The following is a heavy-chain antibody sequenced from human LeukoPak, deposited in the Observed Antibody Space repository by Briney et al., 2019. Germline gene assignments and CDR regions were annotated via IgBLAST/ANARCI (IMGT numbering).Heavy chain of an antibody. J-gene: IGHJ4*02. CDR2: LYSDGST. V-gene: IGHV3-53*01. Sequence: GGSLRLSCVASGFSVSSNYMSWVRQAPGKGLEWVSLLYSDGSTFYADSVKGRFTISRDDSKNTLYLQMNRLRAEDTAVYYCARDSSSFPNYFDYWGQGTLVTVSS. D-gene: IGHD2/OR15-2a*01. CDR3: ARDSSSFPNYFDY. CDR1: GFSVSSNY.